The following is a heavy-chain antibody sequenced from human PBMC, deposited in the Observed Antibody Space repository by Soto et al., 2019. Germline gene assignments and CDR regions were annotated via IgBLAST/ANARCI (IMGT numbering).Heavy chain of an antibody. D-gene: IGHD2-15*01. V-gene: IGHV4-39*01. Sequence: QLQESGPGLVKSSETLSLTCTVSGGSISSDSFYWAWIRQPPGKGLEWIGIIYYSGDTYYNPSLAGRLTMSVDTSNQFSLTLRSVTAADTALYYCARNPPQRYCSGGTCRPAYGMDVWGQGTTVIVSS. CDR2: IYYSGDT. CDR1: GGSISSDSFY. CDR3: ARNPPQRYCSGGTCRPAYGMDV. J-gene: IGHJ6*02.